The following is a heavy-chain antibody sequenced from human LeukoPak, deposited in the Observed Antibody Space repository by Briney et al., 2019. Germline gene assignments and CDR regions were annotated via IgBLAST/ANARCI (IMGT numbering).Heavy chain of an antibody. V-gene: IGHV3-43*02. Sequence: PGGSLRLSCAASGFTFDDYAMHWVRQAPGKGLEWVSLISGDGATTYYAASVKGRFTISRDNKKNFLYLQTNNLGTEDTALFYCAKDLSTVFDALNIWGQGTLVTVSS. CDR1: GFTFDDYA. CDR2: ISGDGATT. D-gene: IGHD4-17*01. J-gene: IGHJ3*02. CDR3: AKDLSTVFDALNI.